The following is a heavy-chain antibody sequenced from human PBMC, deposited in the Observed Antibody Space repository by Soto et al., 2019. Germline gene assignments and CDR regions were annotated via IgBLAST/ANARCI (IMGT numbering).Heavy chain of an antibody. CDR1: GFTFSSYE. CDR2: ISSSGSTI. D-gene: IGHD3-22*01. V-gene: IGHV3-48*03. Sequence: PGGSLRLSCAASGFTFSSYEMNWVRQALGKGLEWVSYISSSGSTIYYADSVKGRFTISRDNAKNSLYLQMNSLRAEDTAVYYCARDRNYYDSSGSIAPFDYWGQGTPVTVSS. J-gene: IGHJ4*02. CDR3: ARDRNYYDSSGSIAPFDY.